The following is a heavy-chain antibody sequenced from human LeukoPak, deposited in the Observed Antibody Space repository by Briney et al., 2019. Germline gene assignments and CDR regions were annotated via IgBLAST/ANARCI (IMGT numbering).Heavy chain of an antibody. V-gene: IGHV3-74*01. CDR3: ASDRVLGSGSLDN. CDR2: IRGDGYDT. Sequence: GGSLRLSCAASGFSFSDFWMHWVRQTPGKGLVWVSRIRGDGYDTNYADSVEGRFTISRDNARHTLYLRMNSLRADDTAVYYCASDRVLGSGSLDNWGQGTLVTVSS. D-gene: IGHD3-10*01. J-gene: IGHJ4*02. CDR1: GFSFSDFW.